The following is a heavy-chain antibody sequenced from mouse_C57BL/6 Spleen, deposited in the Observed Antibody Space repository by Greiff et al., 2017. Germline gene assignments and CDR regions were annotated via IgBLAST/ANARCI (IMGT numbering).Heavy chain of an antibody. CDR2: ISSGSSTI. CDR3: ARAPLYYGNSMDY. J-gene: IGHJ4*01. V-gene: IGHV5-17*01. CDR1: GFTFSDYG. Sequence: EVQLVESGGGLVKPGGSLKLSCAASGFTFSDYGMHWVRQAPEKGLEWVAYISSGSSTIYYADTVKGRFTISRDNAKNTLFLQMTSLRSEDTAMYYCARAPLYYGNSMDYWGQGTSVTVSS. D-gene: IGHD2-1*01.